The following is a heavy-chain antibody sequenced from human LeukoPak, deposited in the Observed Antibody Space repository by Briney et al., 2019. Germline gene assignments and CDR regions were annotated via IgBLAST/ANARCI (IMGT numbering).Heavy chain of an antibody. CDR3: ARAYDAFDI. J-gene: IGHJ3*02. CDR1: GFIFSTYA. CDR2: ISSSSSYM. V-gene: IGHV3-21*01. Sequence: KSGGSLRLSCAASGFIFSTYAMNWVRQAPGKGLEWVSSISSSSSYMYYADSVKGRFTISRDNSKNTLYLQMNSLRAEDTAVYYCARAYDAFDIWGQGTMVTVSS.